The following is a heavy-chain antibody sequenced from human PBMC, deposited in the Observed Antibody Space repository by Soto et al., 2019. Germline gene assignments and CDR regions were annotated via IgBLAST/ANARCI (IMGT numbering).Heavy chain of an antibody. V-gene: IGHV3-53*04. Sequence: EVQLVESGGGLVQPGGSLRLSCAASGFTVSSNYMSWVRQAPGKGLEWVSVIYSGGSTYYADSVKGRFTISRHNSKNPLYLQMNSLRAEDTAVYYWARLAAVGATSGRDYWGQGTLVTVSS. J-gene: IGHJ4*02. D-gene: IGHD1-26*01. CDR1: GFTVSSNY. CDR2: IYSGGST. CDR3: ARLAAVGATSGRDY.